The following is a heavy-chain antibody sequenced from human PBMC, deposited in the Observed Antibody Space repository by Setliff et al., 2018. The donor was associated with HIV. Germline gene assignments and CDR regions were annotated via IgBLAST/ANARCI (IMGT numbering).Heavy chain of an antibody. J-gene: IGHJ4*02. D-gene: IGHD3-10*01. CDR2: INHSGST. Sequence: PSETLSLTCSVSGGSISSSSDYWAWIRQPPGKGLEWIGEINHSGSTNYNPSLKSRVTISVDTSKNQFSLKLSFVTAADTAVYYCARGWFGGYYFDYWGQGTLVTVSS. CDR3: ARGWFGGYYFDY. V-gene: IGHV4-39*07. CDR1: GGSISSSSDY.